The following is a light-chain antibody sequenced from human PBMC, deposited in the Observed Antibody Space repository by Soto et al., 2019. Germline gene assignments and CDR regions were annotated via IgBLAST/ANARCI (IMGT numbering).Light chain of an antibody. V-gene: IGKV1-39*01. J-gene: IGKJ4*01. Sequence: DIQMTQSPSSVSASLGDGVTITCRAGQDISSWVAWYQQKPGKAPKLLISAASTLQSGGPSRFSGSGSGTDFTLTISSLQPEDFATYYCQQSYSTPLTFGGGTKVDI. CDR1: QDISSW. CDR2: AAS. CDR3: QQSYSTPLT.